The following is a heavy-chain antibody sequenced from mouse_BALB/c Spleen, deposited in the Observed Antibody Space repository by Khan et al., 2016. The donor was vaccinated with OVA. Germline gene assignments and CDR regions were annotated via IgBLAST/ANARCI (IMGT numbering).Heavy chain of an antibody. CDR2: IWRGGKT. J-gene: IGHJ4*01. CDR3: SRNTHMVSSVVDY. V-gene: IGHV2-6*02. D-gene: IGHD2-2*01. CDR1: GFSLTSYG. Sequence: VQLKQSGPGLVAPSQSLSITCTVSGFSLTSYGVHWVRQPPGKGLEWLVVIWRGGKTTYNSTLKSRLSIRKANPTSQVFLKMNSLHTDDTAMYYCSRNTHMVSSVVDYWGQGTSVTVSS.